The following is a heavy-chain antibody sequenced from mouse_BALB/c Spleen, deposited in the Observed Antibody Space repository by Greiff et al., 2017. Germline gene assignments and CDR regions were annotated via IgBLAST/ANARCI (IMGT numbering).Heavy chain of an antibody. CDR1: GYTFTDYA. Sequence: QVQLQQSGAELVRPGVSVKISCKGSGYTFTDYAMHWVKQSHAKSLEWIGVISTYYGDASYNQKFKGKATMTVDKSSSTAYMELARLTSEDSAIYYCARDYGSSYEGFAYWGQGALVTVSA. CDR3: ARDYGSSYEGFAY. J-gene: IGHJ3*01. V-gene: IGHV1S137*01. CDR2: ISTYYGDA. D-gene: IGHD1-1*01.